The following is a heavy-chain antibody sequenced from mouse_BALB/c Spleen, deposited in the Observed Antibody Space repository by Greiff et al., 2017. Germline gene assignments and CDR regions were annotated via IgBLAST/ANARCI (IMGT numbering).Heavy chain of an antibody. D-gene: IGHD3-3*01. Sequence: QVQLQQPGAELVKPGASVKLSCKASGYTFTSYWMHWVKQRPGQGLEWIGEIDPSDSYTNYNQKFKGKATLTVDKSSSTAYMQLSSLTSEDSAVYYCARSEGRGYFDDWGQGTTLTVSS. CDR1: GYTFTSYW. CDR3: ARSEGRGYFDD. J-gene: IGHJ2*01. V-gene: IGHV1-69*02. CDR2: IDPSDSYT.